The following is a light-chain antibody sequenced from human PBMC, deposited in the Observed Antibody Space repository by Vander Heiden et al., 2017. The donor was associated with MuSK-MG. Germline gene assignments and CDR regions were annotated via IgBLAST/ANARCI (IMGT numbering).Light chain of an antibody. CDR1: GLPKQY. Sequence: SSDLTQSPSASVSPGQTGSITCPGVGLPKQYVYWYQKKPGQAPIVVIREDNERPSDIPGRFSGSSSGTTATLTISGVQAEDEADYYCQSADSSRTYGVIFGGGTKLTVL. J-gene: IGLJ2*01. V-gene: IGLV3-25*03. CDR3: QSADSSRTYGVI. CDR2: EDN.